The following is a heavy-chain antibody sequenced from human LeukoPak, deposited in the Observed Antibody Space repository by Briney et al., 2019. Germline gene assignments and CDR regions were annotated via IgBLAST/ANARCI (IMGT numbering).Heavy chain of an antibody. D-gene: IGHD3-10*01. Sequence: GGPLRLSCTGSGFTFSDYYMSWIRQGPGKGLEWISYVSQSGSTIYYADSVKGRFSISRDNGKNSLYLQLNSLRVEDTGIYYCAREGHTYGSDYWGQGTLVTVSS. J-gene: IGHJ4*02. V-gene: IGHV3-11*01. CDR1: GFTFSDYY. CDR3: AREGHTYGSDY. CDR2: VSQSGSTI.